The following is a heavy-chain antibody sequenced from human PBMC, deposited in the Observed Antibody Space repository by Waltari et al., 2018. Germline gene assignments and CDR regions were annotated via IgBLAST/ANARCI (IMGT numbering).Heavy chain of an antibody. CDR3: TTLRQWSFDY. D-gene: IGHD6-19*01. CDR2: IKSKTDGGTI. V-gene: IGHV3-15*07. J-gene: IGHJ4*02. CDR1: GFTFNNAW. Sequence: EVQLVESGGGLVKPGGSLRLSCAASGFTFNNAWMNWVRQAPGTGLEWVGRIKSKTDGGTIDCAAPVKGRFTLSRDDSKNTLFLQMNSLKSEDTAVYYCTTLRQWSFDYWGQGALVTVSS.